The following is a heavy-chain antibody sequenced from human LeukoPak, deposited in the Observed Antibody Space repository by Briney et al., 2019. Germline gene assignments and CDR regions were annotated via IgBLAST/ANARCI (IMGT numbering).Heavy chain of an antibody. CDR1: GFTFNNYA. D-gene: IGHD3-22*01. Sequence: GGSLRLSCAASGFTFNNYAMSWVRQAPGKGPEWLSAISGSGGSTTDADSVKGRFTTSRANSKSTLYLQMNSLRAEETAIYYCAKIFHPNGYYLGDPLFDPWGQGTLVTVSS. CDR3: AKIFHPNGYYLGDPLFDP. V-gene: IGHV3-23*01. J-gene: IGHJ5*02. CDR2: ISGSGGST.